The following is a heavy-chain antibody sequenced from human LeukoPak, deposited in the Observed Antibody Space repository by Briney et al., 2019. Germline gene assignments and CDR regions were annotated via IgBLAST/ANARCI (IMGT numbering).Heavy chain of an antibody. CDR3: ARDGGLVDFDS. V-gene: IGHV1-2*02. D-gene: IGHD3-16*01. CDR1: GYTFTDYY. CDR2: IDPNSGAT. J-gene: IGHJ4*02. Sequence: ASVKVSCKASGYTFTDYYMHWVRQAPGQGLEWMGWIDPNSGATTYAQKFQGRVTMTRDTSISTAYMELSRLRSDDTAVYYCARDGGLVDFDSWGQGTLITVSS.